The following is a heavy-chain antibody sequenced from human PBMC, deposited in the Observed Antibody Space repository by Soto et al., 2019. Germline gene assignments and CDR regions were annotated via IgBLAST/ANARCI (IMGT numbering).Heavy chain of an antibody. CDR2: IYYSGST. CDR1: GGSISSSSYY. J-gene: IGHJ4*02. V-gene: IGHV4-39*01. Sequence: ETLSLTCTVSGGSISSSSYYWGWIRQPPGKGLEWIGSIYYSGSTYYNPSLKSRVTISVDTSKNQFSLKLSSVTAADTAVYYCASFCSSTSCTGYWGQGTLVTVSP. D-gene: IGHD2-2*01. CDR3: ASFCSSTSCTGY.